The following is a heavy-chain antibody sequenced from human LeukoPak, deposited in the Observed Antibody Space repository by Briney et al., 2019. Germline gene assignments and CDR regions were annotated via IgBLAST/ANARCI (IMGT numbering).Heavy chain of an antibody. CDR2: IRGSGATT. CDR3: AKGLWGAYYYGMDV. V-gene: IGHV3-23*01. D-gene: IGHD3-16*01. CDR1: GFTFSNYT. Sequence: GGSLRLSCAASGFTFSNYTMSWVRQAPGKGLEWVSVIRGSGATTDHADSVMGRFTISRDNSKNTLYLQLDSLRAEDTAVYFCAKGLWGAYYYGMDVWGQGTTVTVSS. J-gene: IGHJ6*02.